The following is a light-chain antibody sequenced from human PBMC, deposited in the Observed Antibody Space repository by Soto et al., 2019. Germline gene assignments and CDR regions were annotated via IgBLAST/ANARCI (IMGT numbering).Light chain of an antibody. CDR2: GDS. CDR1: SSDVGGYNL. Sequence: QSALTQPASVSVSPGQSITISCSGTSSDVGGYNLVSWYQHHPGKAPKLIIFGDSERPSGVSNRFSGSKSANTASLTISGVQAEDEADYHCCSYAGSSFVFGTGTKVT. CDR3: CSYAGSSFV. J-gene: IGLJ1*01. V-gene: IGLV2-23*01.